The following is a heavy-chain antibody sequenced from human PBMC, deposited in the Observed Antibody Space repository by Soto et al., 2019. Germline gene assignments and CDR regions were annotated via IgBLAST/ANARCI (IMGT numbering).Heavy chain of an antibody. CDR2: INAGNGNT. V-gene: IGHV1-3*01. CDR1: GYTFTSYA. J-gene: IGHJ6*02. D-gene: IGHD6-19*01. Sequence: ASVKVSCKASGYTFTSYAMHWVRQAPGQRLEWMGWINAGNGNTKYSQKFQGRVTITRDTSASTAYMELSSLRSEDTAVYYCARDLAVAGNHGLYYYYYGMDVWGQGTTVTVSS. CDR3: ARDLAVAGNHGLYYYYYGMDV.